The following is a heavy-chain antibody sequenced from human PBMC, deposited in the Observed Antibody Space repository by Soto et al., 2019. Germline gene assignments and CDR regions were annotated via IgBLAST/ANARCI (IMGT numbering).Heavy chain of an antibody. CDR2: INAANGDT. Sequence: ASVKVSCKASGYTFTSYGIHWVRQAPGQRLEWMGWINAANGDTKYSPKFQGRVTITRDTSASTAYMELSSLRSEDTAVYYCVRKQVSANGNDRVEPWGQGTLVTVSS. D-gene: IGHD6-13*01. CDR3: VRKQVSANGNDRVEP. J-gene: IGHJ5*02. CDR1: GYTFTSYG. V-gene: IGHV1-3*01.